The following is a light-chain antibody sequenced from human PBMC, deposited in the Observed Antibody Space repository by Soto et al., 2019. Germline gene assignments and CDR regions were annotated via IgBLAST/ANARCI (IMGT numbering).Light chain of an antibody. J-gene: IGKJ3*01. V-gene: IGKV1-27*01. Sequence: DIQMTQSPTSLSASVGDRVTITCRASQAIRNFVAWYQQKPGKAPKLLIYAASTLQSGLPSRFSGSGSGTYSTLNINTLQSEDVATYSRQKYSSVPVFGPGTKVEIK. CDR1: QAIRNF. CDR2: AAS. CDR3: QKYSSVPV.